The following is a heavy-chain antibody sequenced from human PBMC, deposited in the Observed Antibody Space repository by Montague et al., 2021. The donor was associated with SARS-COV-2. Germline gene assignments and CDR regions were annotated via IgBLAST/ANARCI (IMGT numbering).Heavy chain of an antibody. V-gene: IGHV4-59*08. D-gene: IGHD6-19*01. Sequence: SETLSLTCTVSGGPTASHYWNWIRQSPGKRPEWIGYVYYNGDTKYNPSLQSRVTISIDTSENQFSLRLNSVTAADTAVYFCARGWAFAPWGQGRLVTVSS. CDR2: VYYNGDT. CDR3: ARGWAFAP. CDR1: GGPTASHY. J-gene: IGHJ3*01.